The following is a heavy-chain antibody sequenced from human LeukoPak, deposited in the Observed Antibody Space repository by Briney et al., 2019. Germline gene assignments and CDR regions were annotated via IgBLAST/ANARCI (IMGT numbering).Heavy chain of an antibody. CDR2: ISYSGST. J-gene: IGHJ2*01. CDR3: ARRVYSGSYNWYFDL. V-gene: IGHV4-39*01. D-gene: IGHD1-26*01. CDR1: GDSIRSGNW. Sequence: SETLSLTCAVSGDSIRSGNWWSWIRQPPGKGLEWIGSISYSGSTYNNPSLKSRVTISVDTSKNQFSLKLSSVTAPDTAVYYCARRVYSGSYNWYFDLWGRGTLVTVSS.